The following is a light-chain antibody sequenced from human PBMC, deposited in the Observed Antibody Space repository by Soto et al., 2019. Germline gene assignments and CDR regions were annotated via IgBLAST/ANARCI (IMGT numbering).Light chain of an antibody. CDR3: QQYGSSSYT. CDR2: GAS. CDR1: QSVSSTY. V-gene: IGKV3-20*01. J-gene: IGKJ2*01. Sequence: EIVLTQSPGTLSLSPGERATLSCRASQSVSSTYLAWYQQNPGQAPRLLIYGASSRATGVPDRFSGSGSGTDFTLPISRLEPEDFAVYFCQQYGSSSYTFGQGTKLEIK.